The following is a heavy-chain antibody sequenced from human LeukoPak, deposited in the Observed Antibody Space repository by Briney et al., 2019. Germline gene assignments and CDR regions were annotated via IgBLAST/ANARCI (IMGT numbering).Heavy chain of an antibody. CDR1: GFTFSSYA. J-gene: IGHJ4*02. V-gene: IGHV3-30*03. Sequence: GGSLRLSCAASGFTFSSYAMSWVRQAPGKGLEWVAVISYDGSNKYYADSVKGRFTISRDNSKNTLYLQVNSLRAEDTAVYYCARVTAVAGGEDYWGQGTLVTVSS. CDR3: ARVTAVAGGEDY. CDR2: ISYDGSNK. D-gene: IGHD6-19*01.